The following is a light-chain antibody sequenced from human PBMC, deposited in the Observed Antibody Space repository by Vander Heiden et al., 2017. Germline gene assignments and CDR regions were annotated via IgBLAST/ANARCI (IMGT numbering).Light chain of an antibody. CDR2: DNT. J-gene: IGLJ3*02. Sequence: QSVLTQPPSASGTPGQRVTISCSGSSSNIGINYVFWYQQLPGPAPKLLIYDNTHRPSGVPERFSCSKSGTSASLAISGLRSDDEADYYCAAWDDSLSGRVFGGGTKLTVL. CDR1: SSNIGINY. V-gene: IGLV1-47*02. CDR3: AAWDDSLSGRV.